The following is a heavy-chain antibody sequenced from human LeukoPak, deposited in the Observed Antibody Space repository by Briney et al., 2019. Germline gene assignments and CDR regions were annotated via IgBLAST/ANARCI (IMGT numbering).Heavy chain of an antibody. D-gene: IGHD2-2*01. CDR3: ARVSCSSTSCPRRDALDV. CDR1: GDSVSSNSAA. Sequence: SQTLSLTCAISGDSVSSNSAAWNWIRQSPSRGLEWLGRTYYRSKWYNDYAVSVKSRITINPDTSKNQFSLNLSSVTTADTAVYYCARVSCSSTSCPRRDALDVWGQGTMVTVSS. J-gene: IGHJ3*01. CDR2: TYYRSKWYN. V-gene: IGHV6-1*01.